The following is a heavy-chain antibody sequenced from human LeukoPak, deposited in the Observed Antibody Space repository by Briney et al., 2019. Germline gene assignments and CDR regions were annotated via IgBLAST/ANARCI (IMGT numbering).Heavy chain of an antibody. J-gene: IGHJ3*01. V-gene: IGHV4-59*01. CDR3: ARISSSNWYNERGAFDV. CDR1: GGSISNYY. CDR2: IYYTGST. Sequence: SETLSLTCTVSGGSISNYYWNWIRQPPGKGLEWIGYIYYTGSTNYNPSLKSRVTMSVDTSKNQFSLNLKSVTPEDTAVYYCARISSSNWYNERGAFDVWGQGTMVTVSS. D-gene: IGHD6-13*01.